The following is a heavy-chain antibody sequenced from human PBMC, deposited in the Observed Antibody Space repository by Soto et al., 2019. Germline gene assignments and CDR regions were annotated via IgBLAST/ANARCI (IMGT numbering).Heavy chain of an antibody. CDR1: GGSISSGGYY. CDR2: RYNSGST. Sequence: QVQLQESGPGLVKPSQTLSLTCTVSGGSISSGGYYWSWIRQHPGKGLEWIGYRYNSGSTYYNPSLKSRVTITAATSKNQFSLTLSSVTAADPAVYYCARDPAPWGQGTLVTVSS. J-gene: IGHJ5*02. V-gene: IGHV4-31*03. CDR3: ARDPAP.